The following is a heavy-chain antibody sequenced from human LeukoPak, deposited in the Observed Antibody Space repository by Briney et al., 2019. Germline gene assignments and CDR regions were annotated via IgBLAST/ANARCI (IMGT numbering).Heavy chain of an antibody. J-gene: IGHJ4*02. D-gene: IGHD2-2*01. Sequence: ASVKVSCKASGYTFTSYGISWVRQAPGQGLEWMGWISAYNGNTNYAQKLQGRVTMTTDTSTSTAYMELRSLRSDDTAVYYCARVVGDIVVVPAASGFDYWGQGTLVTVSS. CDR1: GYTFTSYG. CDR3: ARVVGDIVVVPAASGFDY. V-gene: IGHV1-18*01. CDR2: ISAYNGNT.